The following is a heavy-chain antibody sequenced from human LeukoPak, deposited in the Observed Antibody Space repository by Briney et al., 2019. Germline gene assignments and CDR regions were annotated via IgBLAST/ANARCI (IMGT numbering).Heavy chain of an antibody. CDR3: ARAPYDSSGYYVY. CDR2: INTNTGNP. CDR1: GYTFTSYD. Sequence: ASVKVSCKASGYTFTSYDINWVRQATGQGPEWMGWINTNTGNPTYAQGFTGRFVFSLDTSVSTAFLQITSLKAEDTAVYYCARAPYDSSGYYVYWGQGTLVTVSS. J-gene: IGHJ4*02. V-gene: IGHV7-4-1*02. D-gene: IGHD3-22*01.